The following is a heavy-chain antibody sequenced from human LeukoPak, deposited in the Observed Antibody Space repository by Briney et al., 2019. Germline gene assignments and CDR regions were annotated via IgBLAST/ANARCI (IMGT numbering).Heavy chain of an antibody. CDR2: ISGSGGTT. CDR3: AKVSGGGLYYDGMDV. D-gene: IGHD1-14*01. Sequence: GGSLRLSCAASGFTFSSYSMSWVRQAPGKGLEWVSVISGSGGTTYYADPVKGRFTISRDSSKNTLYLQMNSLRAEDTAVYYCAKVSGGGLYYDGMDVWGQGTTVTVSS. V-gene: IGHV3-23*01. CDR1: GFTFSSYS. J-gene: IGHJ6*02.